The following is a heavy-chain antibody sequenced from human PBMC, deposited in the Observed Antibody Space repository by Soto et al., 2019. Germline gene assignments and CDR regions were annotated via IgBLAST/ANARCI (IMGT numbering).Heavy chain of an antibody. CDR1: GFTFSRYG. Sequence: QVHLVESGGGVVQPGRSLRLSCAASGFTFSRYGMHWVRQAPGKGLEWVAFIWYDGSNEYYADSLKGRFTISRDNSKNSLYLQMNSLRAEDTALYYCAREDLSGTGYSDCWCQGTLVTVSS. CDR2: IWYDGSNE. J-gene: IGHJ4*02. D-gene: IGHD3-9*01. V-gene: IGHV3-33*01. CDR3: AREDLSGTGYSDC.